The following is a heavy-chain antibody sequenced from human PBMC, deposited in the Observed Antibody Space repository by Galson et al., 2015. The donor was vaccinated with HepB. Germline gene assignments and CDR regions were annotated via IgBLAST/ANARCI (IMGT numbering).Heavy chain of an antibody. CDR3: VRDGSWRFDY. CDR2: TYYRPKWYN. J-gene: IGHJ4*02. V-gene: IGHV6-1*01. D-gene: IGHD2-15*01. Sequence: CAISGDSVSSNSATWSWIRQSPSRGLEWLGRTYYRPKWYNEYAESVKSRITVNADTSKNQISLQLNSVTPEDTAVYYCVRDGSWRFDYWGPGTLVTVSS. CDR1: GDSVSSNSAT.